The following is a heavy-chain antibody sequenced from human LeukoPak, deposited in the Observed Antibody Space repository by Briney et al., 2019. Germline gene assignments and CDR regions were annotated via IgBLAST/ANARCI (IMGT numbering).Heavy chain of an antibody. Sequence: PSETLSLTCTVSGGSISSSSYSWGWIRQPPGTGLEWIGSISYSGSTYYNPSLKSRVTISVDTSKNQFSLRLSSVTAAGTAVYYCARQLAAAGTFYYYYGMDVWGQGTTVTVSS. J-gene: IGHJ6*02. CDR1: GGSISSSSYS. D-gene: IGHD6-13*01. CDR3: ARQLAAAGTFYYYYGMDV. CDR2: ISYSGST. V-gene: IGHV4-39*01.